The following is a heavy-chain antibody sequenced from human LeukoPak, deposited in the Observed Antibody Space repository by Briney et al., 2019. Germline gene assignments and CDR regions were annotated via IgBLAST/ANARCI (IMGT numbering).Heavy chain of an antibody. D-gene: IGHD6-19*01. CDR2: IYYSGST. Sequence: PSETLSLTCTVSGGSISSYYWSWIRQPPGKGLEWIGYIYYSGSTNYNPSLKSRVTISVDTSKNQFSLELSSVTAADTAVYYCARVRQWPDNWFDPWGQGTLVTVSS. J-gene: IGHJ5*02. CDR1: GGSISSYY. CDR3: ARVRQWPDNWFDP. V-gene: IGHV4-59*01.